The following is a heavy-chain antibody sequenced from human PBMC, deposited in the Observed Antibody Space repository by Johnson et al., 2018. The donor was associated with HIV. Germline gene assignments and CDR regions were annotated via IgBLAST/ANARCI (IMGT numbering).Heavy chain of an antibody. J-gene: IGHJ3*02. Sequence: QMQLVESGGGVVQPGRSLRLSCAASGFKFSDFAMHWVRQIPGKGLEWVAVMSYDGREKYYTDSVKGRFTISRDNAKNSLYLQMNSLRAEDTALYYCARGRDYYDSSGGQDAFDIWGQGTMVTVSS. CDR1: GFKFSDFA. CDR3: ARGRDYYDSSGGQDAFDI. V-gene: IGHV3-30*04. D-gene: IGHD3-22*01. CDR2: MSYDGREK.